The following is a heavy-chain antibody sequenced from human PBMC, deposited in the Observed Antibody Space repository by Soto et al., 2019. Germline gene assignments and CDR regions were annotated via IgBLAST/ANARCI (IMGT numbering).Heavy chain of an antibody. J-gene: IGHJ6*02. CDR1: GYTFTRYG. D-gene: IGHD3-10*01. Sequence: ASVKVSCKASGYTFTRYGIGWARQAPGQGLEWMGWINPNSGGTNYAQKFQGWVTMTRDTSFSTAYLELSRLRSDDTAVYYCARGGSLWFGELSAYYYGMDVWGQGTTVTVSS. CDR3: ARGGSLWFGELSAYYYGMDV. V-gene: IGHV1-2*04. CDR2: INPNSGGT.